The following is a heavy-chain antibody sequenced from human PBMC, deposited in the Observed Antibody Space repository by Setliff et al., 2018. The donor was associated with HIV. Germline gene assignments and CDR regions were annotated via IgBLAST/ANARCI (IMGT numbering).Heavy chain of an antibody. J-gene: IGHJ4*02. CDR3: ARVRYDYVWGSYRSGYFFDY. CDR1: GGSFSDYY. CDR2: INHSGST. D-gene: IGHD3-16*02. V-gene: IGHV4-34*01. Sequence: SETLSLTCAVYGGSFSDYYWSWIRQPPGKGLEWIGEINHSGSTSYNPSLKSRVTISVDTSKNQFSLKLNSVTAADTAVYYCARVRYDYVWGSYRSGYFFDYWGQGTLVTVSS.